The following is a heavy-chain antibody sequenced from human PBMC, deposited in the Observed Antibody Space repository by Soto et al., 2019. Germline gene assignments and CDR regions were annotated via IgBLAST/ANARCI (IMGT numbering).Heavy chain of an antibody. J-gene: IGHJ5*02. CDR2: IIPIFGTA. CDR3: ARTAIESIPSNWFDP. D-gene: IGHD2-21*02. CDR1: GGTFSSYA. V-gene: IGHV1-69*13. Sequence: AVKVSSKASGGTFSSYAISWVRQAPGQGLEWMGGIIPIFGTANYAQKFQGRVTITADESTSTAYMELRSLRSDDTAVYYCARTAIESIPSNWFDPWGQGTLVTVSS.